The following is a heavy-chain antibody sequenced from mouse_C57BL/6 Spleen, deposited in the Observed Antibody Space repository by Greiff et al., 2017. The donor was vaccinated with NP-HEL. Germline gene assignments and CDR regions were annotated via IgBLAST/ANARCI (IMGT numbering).Heavy chain of an antibody. CDR1: GYSITSGYY. V-gene: IGHV3-6*01. Sequence: EVKVEESGPGLVKPSQSLSLTCSVTGYSITSGYYWNWIRQFPGNKLEWMGYISYDGSNNYNPSLKNRISITRDTSKNQFFLKLHSVTTEDTATYYCARDAYSNYFAYWGQGTLVTVSA. D-gene: IGHD2-5*01. J-gene: IGHJ3*01. CDR3: ARDAYSNYFAY. CDR2: ISYDGSN.